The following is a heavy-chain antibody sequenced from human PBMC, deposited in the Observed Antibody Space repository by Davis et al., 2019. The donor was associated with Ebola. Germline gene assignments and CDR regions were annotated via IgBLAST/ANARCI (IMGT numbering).Heavy chain of an antibody. CDR2: ISAYNGNT. CDR1: GYTFTSYG. V-gene: IGHV1-18*01. J-gene: IGHJ6*02. D-gene: IGHD3-10*01. CDR3: ARRATMVRGVIITNYGMDV. Sequence: ASVKVFCKASGYTFTSYGISWVRQAPGQGLEWMGWISAYNGNTNYAQKLQGRVTMTTDTSTSTAYMELRSLRSDDTAVYYCARRATMVRGVIITNYGMDVWGQGTMVTVSS.